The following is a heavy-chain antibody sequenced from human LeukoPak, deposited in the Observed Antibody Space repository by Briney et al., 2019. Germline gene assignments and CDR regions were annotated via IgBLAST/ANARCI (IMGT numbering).Heavy chain of an antibody. Sequence: GGSLRLSCAASGFTFSSYGIHWVRQAPGDRLEWVAYIGYDGTNNYYADSVKGRFTISRDNSKNTVHLQMNSLRAADTALYYCARDVIGKDYIGYWGQGTLVTVSS. V-gene: IGHV3-30*02. J-gene: IGHJ4*02. CDR3: ARDVIGKDYIGY. D-gene: IGHD2-21*01. CDR1: GFTFSSYG. CDR2: IGYDGTNN.